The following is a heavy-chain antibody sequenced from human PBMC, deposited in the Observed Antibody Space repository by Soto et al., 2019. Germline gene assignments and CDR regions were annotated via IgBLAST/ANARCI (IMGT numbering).Heavy chain of an antibody. CDR3: AREIAVASNRFDP. D-gene: IGHD6-19*01. CDR2: IIPIFGTA. CDR1: RGTFSSYS. V-gene: IGHV1-69*13. Sequence: AASVKVSCEASRGTFSSYSISWVPQAPGQGREWMGGIIPIFGTANYAQKFQGRVTITADESTSTAYMELSSLRSEDTAVYYCAREIAVASNRFDPWGQGTLVTVSS. J-gene: IGHJ5*02.